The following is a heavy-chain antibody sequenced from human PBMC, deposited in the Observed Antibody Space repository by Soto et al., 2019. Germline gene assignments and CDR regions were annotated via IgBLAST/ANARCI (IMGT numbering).Heavy chain of an antibody. CDR1: GYSFTSYW. J-gene: IGHJ6*02. V-gene: IGHV5-51*01. Sequence: PGESLKISCKGSGYSFTSYWIGWVRQMPGKGLEWMGIIYPGDSDTRYSPSFQGQVTISADKSISTAYLQWSSLKTSDTAMYYCARLKTYSKGIVVVPPAIPTYYGLDVWGQGTTVTVSS. CDR2: IYPGDSDT. D-gene: IGHD2-2*01. CDR3: ARLKTYSKGIVVVPPAIPTYYGLDV.